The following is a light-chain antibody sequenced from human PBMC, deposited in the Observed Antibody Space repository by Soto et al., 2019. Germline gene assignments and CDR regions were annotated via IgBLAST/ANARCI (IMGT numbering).Light chain of an antibody. Sequence: EIVLTQSPATLSLSPGERATLSCRASQSVSSYLAWYQQKPGQAPRLLIYDASNRATGIPARFSGSGSGTDFTLTISSLEPEDFAVYYCQQRSNWPPGRTFGQGTTVEIK. CDR2: DAS. CDR3: QQRSNWPPGRT. V-gene: IGKV3-11*01. CDR1: QSVSSY. J-gene: IGKJ1*01.